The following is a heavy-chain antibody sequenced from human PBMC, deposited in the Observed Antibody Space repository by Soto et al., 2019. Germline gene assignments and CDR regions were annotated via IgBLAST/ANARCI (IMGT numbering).Heavy chain of an antibody. CDR3: AKDPELGSIVVVPIFDY. V-gene: IGHV3-30*18. CDR1: GFTFSSYC. Sequence: AGSLTLSCAASGFTFSSYCMNWVRQAPGKGLEWVAVISYDGSNKYYADPVKGRFTISRENSKNKLYLQMNSLRAEDTAVYYCAKDPELGSIVVVPIFDYWGQGTLVTVS. CDR2: ISYDGSNK. D-gene: IGHD3-22*01. J-gene: IGHJ4*02.